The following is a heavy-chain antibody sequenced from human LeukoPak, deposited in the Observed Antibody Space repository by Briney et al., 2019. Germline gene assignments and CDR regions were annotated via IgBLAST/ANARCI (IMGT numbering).Heavy chain of an antibody. CDR2: ISSGSSSTI. CDR3: ARGPPYFANYDFWSGYYNFDY. V-gene: IGHV3-48*01. CDR1: GFTFSSYS. D-gene: IGHD3-3*01. Sequence: GGSLRLSCAASGFTFSSYSMNWVRQAPGKGLEWVSCISSGSSSTIYYADSVKGRFTISRDNAKNSLYLQMNSLRAEDTAVYYCARGPPYFANYDFWSGYYNFDYWGQGTLVTVSS. J-gene: IGHJ4*02.